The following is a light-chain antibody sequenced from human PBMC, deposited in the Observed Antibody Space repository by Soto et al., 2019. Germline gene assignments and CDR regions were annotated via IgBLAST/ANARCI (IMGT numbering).Light chain of an antibody. V-gene: IGKV3-15*01. CDR1: QSVSSN. CDR2: GAT. J-gene: IGKJ1*01. CDR3: QQYGSSPWT. Sequence: EIVMTPSPATLSVSPGDRATLSCRASQSVSSNLAWYQQKPGQAPRLLIHGATTRATGIPARFSGSGSGTDFTLTISRLEPEDFAVYCCQQYGSSPWTFGQGTKVDIK.